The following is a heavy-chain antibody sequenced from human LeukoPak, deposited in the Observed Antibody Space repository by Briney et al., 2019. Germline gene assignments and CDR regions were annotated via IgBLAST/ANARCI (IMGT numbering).Heavy chain of an antibody. CDR1: GYTFTSYY. V-gene: IGHV1-46*01. CDR3: ARDQEVYSSSWSGYYYYMDV. CDR2: INPSDGST. D-gene: IGHD6-13*01. Sequence: ASVKVSCKASGYTFTSYYIYWVRQAPGQGLEWMGIINPSDGSTTYAQKFQGRVTMTRDMSTSTVCMELSSLRSEDTAVYYCARDQEVYSSSWSGYYYYMDVWGKGTTVTVSS. J-gene: IGHJ6*03.